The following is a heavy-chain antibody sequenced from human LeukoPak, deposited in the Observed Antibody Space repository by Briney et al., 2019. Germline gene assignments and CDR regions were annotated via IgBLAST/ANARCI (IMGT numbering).Heavy chain of an antibody. D-gene: IGHD3-10*01. J-gene: IGHJ4*02. V-gene: IGHV3-11*04. CDR3: ARDRTTMVRGVIVY. CDR1: GFTFSDYY. Sequence: SGGSLRLSCAASGFTFSDYYMTWIRQAPGKGLEWITYISSSGRTIYYADSVKGRFTISRDNAKNSLYLQMNSLRAEDTAVYYCARDRTTMVRGVIVYWGQGTLVTVSS. CDR2: ISSSGRTI.